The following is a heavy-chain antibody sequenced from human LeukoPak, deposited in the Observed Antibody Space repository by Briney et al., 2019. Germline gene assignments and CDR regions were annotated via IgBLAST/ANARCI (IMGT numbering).Heavy chain of an antibody. Sequence: ASVKVSCTASGYTFSSYDINWVRQASGQGLEWMGWMNPKSGNTNYAQKFQGRVTITADESTSTAYMELSSLRSEDTAVYYCAREAIMSIAARPYYFDYWGQGTLVTVSS. J-gene: IGHJ4*02. V-gene: IGHV1-8*03. CDR2: MNPKSGNT. CDR3: AREAIMSIAARPYYFDY. CDR1: GYTFSSYD. D-gene: IGHD6-6*01.